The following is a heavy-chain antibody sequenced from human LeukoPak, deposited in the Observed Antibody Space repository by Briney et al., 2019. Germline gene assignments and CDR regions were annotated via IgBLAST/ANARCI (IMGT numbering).Heavy chain of an antibody. D-gene: IGHD4-17*01. V-gene: IGHV3-7*01. CDR2: MNLDGSEK. J-gene: IGHJ4*02. Sequence: GGSLRLSRAASGFTFSNHWMSWVRQAPGKGLEWVANMNLDGSEKYYVDSVKGRFTISRDNAKNSLYLQMNSLTAEDTAVYYCARDDYGPATYGGQGTLVTVSS. CDR3: ARDDYGPATY. CDR1: GFTFSNHW.